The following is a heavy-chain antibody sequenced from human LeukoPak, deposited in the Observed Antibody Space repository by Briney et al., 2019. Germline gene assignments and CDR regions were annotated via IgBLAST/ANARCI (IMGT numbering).Heavy chain of an antibody. Sequence: SETLSLTCAVYGGSFSGYYWGWIRQPPGKGLEWIGEINHSGSTNYNPSLKSRVTISVDTSKNQFSLKLSSVTAADTAVYYCARERIAAAGIFSHWGQGTLVTVSS. CDR2: INHSGST. CDR3: ARERIAAAGIFSH. CDR1: GGSFSGYY. D-gene: IGHD6-13*01. V-gene: IGHV4-34*01. J-gene: IGHJ1*01.